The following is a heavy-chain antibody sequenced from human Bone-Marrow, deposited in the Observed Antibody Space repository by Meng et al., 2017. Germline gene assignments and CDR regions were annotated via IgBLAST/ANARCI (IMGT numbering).Heavy chain of an antibody. V-gene: IGHV6-1*01. CDR3: GRDLGFFDN. CDR1: GDSVSSNGAA. Sequence: SQTLSLTCAISGDSVSSNGAAWNWIRQSPSRGLEWLGRTYYRSKWYNEYAVAVKSRITVSADTSKNQFSLQLSSVTPEDTALYHCGRDLGFFDNWGQGTLVTVSS. D-gene: IGHD3-16*01. CDR2: TYYRSKWYN. J-gene: IGHJ4*02.